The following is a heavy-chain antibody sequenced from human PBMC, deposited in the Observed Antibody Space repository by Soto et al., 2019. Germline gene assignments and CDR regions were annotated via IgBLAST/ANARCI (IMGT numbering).Heavy chain of an antibody. CDR2: ISGSGSNP. CDR3: AKTASMTIRDGFDN. V-gene: IGHV3-23*01. D-gene: IGHD4-17*01. J-gene: IGHJ4*02. Sequence: EVQVLESGGGLVQPGGSLRLSCAASGFTVSSYAMSWVRQAPGQGLEWVSAISGSGSNPYYADSVKGRFTISRDNSKNTLYLQMNSLRAEDTAIYYCAKTASMTIRDGFDNWGQGTLVTVSS. CDR1: GFTVSSYA.